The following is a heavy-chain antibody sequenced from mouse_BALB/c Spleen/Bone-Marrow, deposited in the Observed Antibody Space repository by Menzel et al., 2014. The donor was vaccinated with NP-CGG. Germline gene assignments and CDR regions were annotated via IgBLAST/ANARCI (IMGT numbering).Heavy chain of an antibody. J-gene: IGHJ2*01. CDR1: GFTFSDYY. Sequence: EVKLMESGGGLVQPGGSLRLSCATSGFTFSDYYMSWVRQPTGKALEWLGFIRNKANGYTTEYSASVKGRFTISRDNSQSILYLQMNTLRAEDSATYYCARDMGLLRFDYWGQGTTLTVSS. CDR3: ARDMGLLRFDY. V-gene: IGHV7-3*02. CDR2: IRNKANGYTT. D-gene: IGHD1-1*01.